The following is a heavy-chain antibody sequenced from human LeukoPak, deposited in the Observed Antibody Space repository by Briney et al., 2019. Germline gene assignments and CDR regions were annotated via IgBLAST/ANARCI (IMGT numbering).Heavy chain of an antibody. D-gene: IGHD3-9*01. CDR1: GFTVSSNY. CDR2: ISYDGSNK. Sequence: GGSLRLSCAASGFTVSSNYMSWVRQAPGKGLEWVAVISYDGSNKYYADSVKGRFTISRDNSKNTLYLQMNSLRAEDTAVYYCARGDYYDILTGSGAFDIWGQGTMVTVSS. CDR3: ARGDYYDILTGSGAFDI. J-gene: IGHJ3*02. V-gene: IGHV3-30-3*01.